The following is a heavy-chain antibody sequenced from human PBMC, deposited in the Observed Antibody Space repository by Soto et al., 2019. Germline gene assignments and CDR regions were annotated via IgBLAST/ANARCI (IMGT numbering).Heavy chain of an antibody. CDR1: GFTFDDYA. D-gene: IGHD6-13*01. CDR3: AKAYSSSSDYYYYGMDV. Sequence: GGSLRLSCAASGFTFDDYAMHWVRQAPGKGLEWVSGISWNSGSIGYADSVKGRFTISRDNAKNSLYLQMNSLRAEDTALYYCAKAYSSSSDYYYYGMDVWGQGTTVTVSS. J-gene: IGHJ6*02. V-gene: IGHV3-9*01. CDR2: ISWNSGSI.